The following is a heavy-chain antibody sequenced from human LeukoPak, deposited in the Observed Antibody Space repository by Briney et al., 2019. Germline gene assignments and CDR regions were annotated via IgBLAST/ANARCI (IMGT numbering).Heavy chain of an antibody. CDR2: IYYSGTT. CDR1: GGSISSSSNY. J-gene: IGHJ4*02. CDR3: ARPSSYIYGYNN. V-gene: IGHV4-39*01. D-gene: IGHD5-18*01. Sequence: PSESLSLTCTVSGGSISSSSNYWGWISPPPGKGRVWVGCIYYSGTTDYNPSLNSPVTIYVDTTTNHFSLKLLSVTAADTAVYYCARPSSYIYGYNNWGQETLVTVSS.